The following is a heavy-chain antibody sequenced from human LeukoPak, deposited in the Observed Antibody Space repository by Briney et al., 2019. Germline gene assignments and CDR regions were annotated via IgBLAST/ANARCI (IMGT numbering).Heavy chain of an antibody. V-gene: IGHV4-59*01. J-gene: IGHJ4*02. D-gene: IGHD1-26*01. CDR3: ARGGRNFDY. CDR1: NDSINDSY. Sequence: SETLSLTCTVSNDSINDSYWTWIWQPPGKRLEWIGYISNSGTTKYNPSLKSRVTISVGTSNNQISLRLRSVTAADTAVYFCARGGRNFDYWGQGTLVTVSS. CDR2: ISNSGTT.